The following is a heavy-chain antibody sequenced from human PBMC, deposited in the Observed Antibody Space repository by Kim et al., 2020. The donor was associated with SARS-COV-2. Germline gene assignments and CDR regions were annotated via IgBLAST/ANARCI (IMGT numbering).Heavy chain of an antibody. Sequence: ASVKVSCKSSGYTFTNYYMHWVRQAPGQGPEWMGVINLSGGSTSYAQRFQGRVTVTRDTSTSTVYMELRSLTPEDTAVYYCARDRGLAASFLVHLGQGTL. V-gene: IGHV1-46*01. D-gene: IGHD3-10*01. J-gene: IGHJ4*02. CDR3: ARDRGLAASFLVH. CDR1: GYTFTNYY. CDR2: INLSGGST.